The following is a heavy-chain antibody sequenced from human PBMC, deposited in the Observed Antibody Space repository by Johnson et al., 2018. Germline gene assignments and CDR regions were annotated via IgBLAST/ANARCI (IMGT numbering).Heavy chain of an antibody. Sequence: QVQLVESGGGVVQPGMSLRLSCAASGFTFSASGIDTHWVRQSPDKGLDWVTHIPLDGKRQFYTDSVKGRFSVSRDNPRNTVYLQMNSLRPEDTARYHCVQGPSHGAFDIWGQGTMVMVSS. J-gene: IGHJ3*02. D-gene: IGHD2-2*01. V-gene: IGHV3-30*18. CDR2: IPLDGKRQ. CDR3: VQGPSHGAFDI. CDR1: GFTFSASG.